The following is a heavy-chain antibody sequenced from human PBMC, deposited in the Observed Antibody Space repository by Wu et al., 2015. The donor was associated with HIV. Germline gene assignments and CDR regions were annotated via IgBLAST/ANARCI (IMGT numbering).Heavy chain of an antibody. CDR3: ARDATPITTEFDY. J-gene: IGHJ4*02. V-gene: IGHV1-2*02. CDR2: INPSGGAT. Sequence: QVQLVQSGAEVRKPGASVKVSCGTSGYSFTNYYIHWVRQAPGHGLEWMAWINPSGGATIYAEAFEGRVTLSTDTSMKTVYMELESLTSGDTAMYFCARDATPITTEFDYWGQGTLITVSS. D-gene: IGHD4-11*01. CDR1: GYSFTNYY.